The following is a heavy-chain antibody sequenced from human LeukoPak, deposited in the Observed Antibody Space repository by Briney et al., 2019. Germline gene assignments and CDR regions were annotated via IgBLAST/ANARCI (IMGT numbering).Heavy chain of an antibody. CDR2: INAVNGNT. D-gene: IGHD6-13*01. Sequence: PVVSVKVSCKASGYTFTSYAMHWVRQAPGQRLEWMGWINAVNGNTKYSQKFQGRVTITRDTSASTAYMELSSLRSEDTAVYYCARELRYSSSWYHLDYWGQGTLVTVSS. V-gene: IGHV1-3*01. J-gene: IGHJ4*02. CDR3: ARELRYSSSWYHLDY. CDR1: GYTFTSYA.